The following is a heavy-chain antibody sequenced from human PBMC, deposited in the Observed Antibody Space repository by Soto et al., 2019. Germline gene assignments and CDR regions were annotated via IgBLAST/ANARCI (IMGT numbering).Heavy chain of an antibody. D-gene: IGHD6-13*01. CDR2: IIPILGIA. CDR1: GGTFSSYT. Sequence: SVKVSCKASGGTFSSYTISWVRQAPGQGLEWMGRIIPILGIANYAQKFQGRVTITADKSTSTAYMELRSLRSDDTAVYYCARGAPHDGSSYRYWGQGTLVTVSS. J-gene: IGHJ4*02. CDR3: ARGAPHDGSSYRY. V-gene: IGHV1-69*02.